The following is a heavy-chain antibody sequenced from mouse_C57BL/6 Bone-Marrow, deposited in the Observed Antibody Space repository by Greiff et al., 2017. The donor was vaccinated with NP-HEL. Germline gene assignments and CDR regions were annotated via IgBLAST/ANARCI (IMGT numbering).Heavy chain of an antibody. CDR1: GFTFSSYA. CDR3: ARDPAYYSNLDWYFDV. V-gene: IGHV5-4*01. J-gene: IGHJ1*03. CDR2: ISDGGSYT. D-gene: IGHD2-5*01. Sequence: EVHLVESGGGLVKPGGSLKLSCAASGFTFSSYAMSWVRQTPEKRLEWVATISDGGSYTYYPDNVKGRFTISRDNAKNNLYLQMSHLKSEDTAMYYCARDPAYYSNLDWYFDVWGTGTTVTVSS.